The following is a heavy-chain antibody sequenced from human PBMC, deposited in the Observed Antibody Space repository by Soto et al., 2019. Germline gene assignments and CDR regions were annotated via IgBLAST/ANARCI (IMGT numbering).Heavy chain of an antibody. CDR3: ARGPSGDNY. CDR2: IYYTGTT. J-gene: IGHJ4*02. Sequence: PSESLSLTSTASGGTMSSYDLSWIRQSPGRGLEWIGYIYYTGTTNYNPSLKGRVTISVDTSKNQFSLKLTSVTAADTAVYYCARGPSGDNYWGQGTLVTVSS. V-gene: IGHV4-59*01. CDR1: GGTMSSYD. D-gene: IGHD2-15*01.